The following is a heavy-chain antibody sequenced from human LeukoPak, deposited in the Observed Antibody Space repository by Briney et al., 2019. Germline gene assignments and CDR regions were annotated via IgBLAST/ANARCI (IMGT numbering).Heavy chain of an antibody. Sequence: ASVKVSCKASGYTFTGYYMHWVRQAPGQGLEWMGWINPNSGGTNYAQKFQGRVTMTRDTSISTAYMELSRLRSDDTAVYYCARDPSNSSGWKTWFDPWGQGTPVTVTS. CDR3: ARDPSNSSGWKTWFDP. D-gene: IGHD6-19*01. J-gene: IGHJ5*02. CDR2: INPNSGGT. CDR1: GYTFTGYY. V-gene: IGHV1-2*02.